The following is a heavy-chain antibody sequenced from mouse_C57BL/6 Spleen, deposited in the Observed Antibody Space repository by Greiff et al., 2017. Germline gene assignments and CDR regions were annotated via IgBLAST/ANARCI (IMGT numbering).Heavy chain of an antibody. CDR2: FYPGSGSI. CDR1: GYTFTEYP. CDR3: AIRNTPVVAYFFDS. Sequence: QVQLQQSGAELVKPGASVKLSCKASGYTFTEYPIHWVKQRYGQGLEWIGWFYPGSGSIKYNEKFKDKATLTADKSSSTVYMELSRLTSEDSAVYFLAIRNTPVVAYFFDSWRQRTTLTVSS. J-gene: IGHJ2*01. V-gene: IGHV1-62-2*01. D-gene: IGHD1-1*01.